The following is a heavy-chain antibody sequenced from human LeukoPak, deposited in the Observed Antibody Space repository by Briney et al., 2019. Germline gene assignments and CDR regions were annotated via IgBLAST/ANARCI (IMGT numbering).Heavy chain of an antibody. Sequence: GESLKISCQGSEYSFATYWIAWLRQMPGKALGWWGTIYPSDSDTRYSPSFQGQVTISADKSIKTAYLQWSSLKASDTAMYYCARPLQGIVGATGFDYWGQGTLVTVSS. D-gene: IGHD1-26*01. J-gene: IGHJ4*02. V-gene: IGHV5-51*01. CDR2: IYPSDSDT. CDR3: ARPLQGIVGATGFDY. CDR1: EYSFATYW.